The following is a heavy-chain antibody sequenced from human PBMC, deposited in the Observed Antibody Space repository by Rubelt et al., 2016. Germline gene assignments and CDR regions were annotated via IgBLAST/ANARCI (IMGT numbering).Heavy chain of an antibody. Sequence: EVQLVESGGNLVQPGGSLRLSCAASGFTFSFYWIHWVRQAPGKGLEWVANINEAGTEKHCVDSVKGRFTISRGSGKNSIYLQMDNLRVEDSGIYYCSEVLDYWGQGTLVTVSS. J-gene: IGHJ4*02. CDR3: SEVLDY. CDR1: GFTFSFYW. CDR2: INEAGTEK. V-gene: IGHV3-7*03.